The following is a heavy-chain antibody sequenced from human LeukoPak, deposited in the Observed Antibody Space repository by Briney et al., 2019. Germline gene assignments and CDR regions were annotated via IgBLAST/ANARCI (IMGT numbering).Heavy chain of an antibody. D-gene: IGHD6-19*01. Sequence: KSSETLSLTCTVSGGSISSSSYYWGWIRQPPGKGLEWIGSMYYSGSTYYNPSLKSRVTISVDTSKNQFSLKLSSVTAADTAVYYCARLDRVAVAGRLYYFDHWGQGTLVTVSS. CDR2: MYYSGST. V-gene: IGHV4-39*01. CDR3: ARLDRVAVAGRLYYFDH. CDR1: GGSISSSSYY. J-gene: IGHJ4*02.